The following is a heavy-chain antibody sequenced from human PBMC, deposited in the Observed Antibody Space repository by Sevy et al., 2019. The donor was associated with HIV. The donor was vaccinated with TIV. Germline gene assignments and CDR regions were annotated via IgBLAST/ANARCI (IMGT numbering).Heavy chain of an antibody. CDR2: IIPIFGTA. D-gene: IGHD3-16*02. CDR3: ASDVSDNAFDI. CDR1: GGTFSSYA. J-gene: IGHJ3*02. Sequence: ASVKVSCKASGGTFSSYAISWVRQAPGQGLEWMGGIIPIFGTANYAQKFQGRVTITADESTSTAYMELSRLRSEDTAVYYCASDVSDNAFDIWGQGTMVTVSS. V-gene: IGHV1-69*13.